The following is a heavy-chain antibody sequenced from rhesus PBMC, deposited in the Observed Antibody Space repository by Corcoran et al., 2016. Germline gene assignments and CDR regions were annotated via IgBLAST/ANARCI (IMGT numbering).Heavy chain of an antibody. CDR3: ARVRESWNPCFDY. CDR1: GSYISSGFG. D-gene: IGHD1-1*01. Sequence: QLQLQESGPGLVKPSETLSLTCAVSGSYISSGFGWGWLRPPPGKGLEWSGKINGGSGTTNYKPALKSRDTVSKDTSKNQFSLKLSSVTAADTAVYYGARVRESWNPCFDYWGQGVLVTVSS. J-gene: IGHJ4*01. CDR2: INGGSGTT. V-gene: IGHV4-127*01.